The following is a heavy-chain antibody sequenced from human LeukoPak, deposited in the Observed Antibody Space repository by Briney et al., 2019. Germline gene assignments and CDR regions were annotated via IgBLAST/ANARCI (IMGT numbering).Heavy chain of an antibody. CDR2: ISSGSNYI. J-gene: IGHJ4*02. V-gene: IGHV3-21*01. CDR1: GFTFSSYS. Sequence: GGSLRLSCAASGFTFSSYSMNWVRQAPGKGLEWVSSISSGSNYIYYADSVRGRFTISRDNAKNSLYLQMNSLTAEDTALYYCARSLPSHYWGQGTLVTVSS. CDR3: ARSLPSHY.